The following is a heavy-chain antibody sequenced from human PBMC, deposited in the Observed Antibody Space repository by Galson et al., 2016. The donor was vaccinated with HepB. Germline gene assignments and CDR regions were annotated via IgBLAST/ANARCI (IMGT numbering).Heavy chain of an antibody. CDR3: ARKVHCGGDCYFFDV. J-gene: IGHJ2*01. CDR2: IIPVYGTP. CDR1: GGTFSTYP. D-gene: IGHD2-21*02. Sequence: SVKVSCKASGGTFSTYPISWVRQAPGQGLEWMGGIIPVYGTPIYAQSFQDRVMITADESTSTAYMELSSLRSEDTAAYYCARKVHCGGDCYFFDVWGRGTLVTVSS. V-gene: IGHV1-69*13.